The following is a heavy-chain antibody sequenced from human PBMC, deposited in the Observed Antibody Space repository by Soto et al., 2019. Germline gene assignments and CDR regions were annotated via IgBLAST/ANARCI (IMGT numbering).Heavy chain of an antibody. CDR1: GFSVNSDY. V-gene: IGHV3-53*01. D-gene: IGHD3-3*01. CDR3: AREPFWSSHLPLDAFDI. J-gene: IGHJ3*02. CDR2: IYNDGRT. Sequence: EVQVVESGGGLIQPGGSLRLSCAASGFSVNSDYMTWVRQAPGKGLEWVSVIYNDGRTFYSDSVKGRFTISKDSSKNTVFLQMNNLRTEDTAVYFCAREPFWSSHLPLDAFDIWGQGTMVTVSS.